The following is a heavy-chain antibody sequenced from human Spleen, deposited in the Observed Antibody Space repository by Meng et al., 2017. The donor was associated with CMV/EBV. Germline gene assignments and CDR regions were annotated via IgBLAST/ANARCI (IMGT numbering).Heavy chain of an antibody. V-gene: IGHV3-73*01. J-gene: IGHJ3*02. CDR2: NRSKTNRYAT. Sequence: GGSLRLSCAASGFTLSGSAIHWIRQASGKGLEWVGRNRSKTNRYATAFAASVKGRFTISRDDSKNTAYLQMNSLKIEDTAIYYCTTRDPSAFDIWGQGTMVTVSS. CDR1: GFTLSGSA. CDR3: TTRDPSAFDI.